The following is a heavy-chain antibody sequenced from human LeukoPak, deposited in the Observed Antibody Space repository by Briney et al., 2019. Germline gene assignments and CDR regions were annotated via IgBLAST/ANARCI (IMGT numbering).Heavy chain of an antibody. CDR2: INSGGSRT. CDR1: GFTFSTYW. J-gene: IGHJ4*02. V-gene: IGHV3-74*01. D-gene: IGHD3-22*01. Sequence: GGSLRLSCAASGFTFSTYWMNWVRQAPGKGLVWVSRINSGGSRTSYADSVKGRFTISRDNAQNTLHLQMNSLRAEDTAVYFCARAYYYDSSGYPAGDDYWGQGTLDTVSS. CDR3: ARAYYYDSSGYPAGDDY.